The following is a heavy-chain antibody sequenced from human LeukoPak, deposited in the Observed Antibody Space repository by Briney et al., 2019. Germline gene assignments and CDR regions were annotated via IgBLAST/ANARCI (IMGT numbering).Heavy chain of an antibody. CDR3: ACLSYINNGIFYYFDY. Sequence: GGSLRLSCAASGCTFNHYGLHWVRQAPGKGLEWVAFIRYDGSNKYYADSVKGRFTISRDNSKDTLYLQMNSLRAEDTAVYYCACLSYINNGIFYYFDYWGQGTLVTVSS. CDR1: GCTFNHYG. J-gene: IGHJ4*02. V-gene: IGHV3-30*02. D-gene: IGHD2-21*01. CDR2: IRYDGSNK.